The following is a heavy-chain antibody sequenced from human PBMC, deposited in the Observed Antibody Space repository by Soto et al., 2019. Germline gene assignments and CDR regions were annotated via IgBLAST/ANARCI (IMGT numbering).Heavy chain of an antibody. Sequence: QVQLQESGPGLVKPSETLSLTCTVSGGSISRYYWSWIRQPPGKGLEWIGYMYNTGSTVYNPPVKSRVTISVDTSKNQFSLKLNSVTAADTAVYYCARDLWGYCGTDCYPLDVWGQGTTVTVSS. V-gene: IGHV4-59*01. J-gene: IGHJ6*02. D-gene: IGHD2-21*02. CDR3: ARDLWGYCGTDCYPLDV. CDR2: MYNTGST. CDR1: GGSISRYY.